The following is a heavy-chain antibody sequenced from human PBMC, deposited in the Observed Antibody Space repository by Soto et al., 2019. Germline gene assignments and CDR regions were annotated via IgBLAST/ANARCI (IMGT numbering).Heavy chain of an antibody. CDR2: ISNGGGNT. Sequence: GGSLRLSCAASGFTFSNYAMNWVRQAPGKGLEWVSAISNGGGNTYYADSVKGRFTISRDNSKNTLYLQMNSLRVEDTAVYYCAKAPEIMGWFDPWGQGALVTVSS. J-gene: IGHJ5*02. CDR3: AKAPEIMGWFDP. V-gene: IGHV3-23*01. D-gene: IGHD3-16*01. CDR1: GFTFSNYA.